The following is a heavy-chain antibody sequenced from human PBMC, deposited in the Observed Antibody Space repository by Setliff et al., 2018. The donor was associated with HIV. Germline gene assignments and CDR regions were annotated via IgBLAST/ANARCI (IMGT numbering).Heavy chain of an antibody. CDR3: AREGKFRYYYYMDV. D-gene: IGHD3-10*01. J-gene: IGHJ6*03. Sequence: ASVKVSCKASGYTFTSYVMHWVRQAPGQRLEWMGWINAGNGNTKDSQKFQGRVTFTSDTSASTAYMELSSLRSEDTAVYYCAREGKFRYYYYMDVWGKGTTVTVSS. V-gene: IGHV1-3*01. CDR2: INAGNGNT. CDR1: GYTFTSYV.